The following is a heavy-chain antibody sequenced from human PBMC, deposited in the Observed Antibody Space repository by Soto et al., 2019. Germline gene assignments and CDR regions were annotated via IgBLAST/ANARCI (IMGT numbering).Heavy chain of an antibody. V-gene: IGHV3-30*18. D-gene: IGHD1-26*01. CDR3: AKGLDSGSYGCDY. J-gene: IGHJ4*02. CDR1: GFTFSSYG. Sequence: QVQLVESGGGVVQPGRSLRLSCAASGFTFSSYGMHWVRQAPGKGLEWVAVISYDGSNKYYADSVKGRFTISRDNSKNTLYLQMNSLRAEDTAVYYCAKGLDSGSYGCDYWGQGTLVTVSS. CDR2: ISYDGSNK.